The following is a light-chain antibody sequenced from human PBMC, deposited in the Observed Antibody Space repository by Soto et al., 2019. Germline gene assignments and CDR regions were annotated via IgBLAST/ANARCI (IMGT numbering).Light chain of an antibody. V-gene: IGKV3-20*01. CDR1: QSFSSSY. J-gene: IGKJ5*01. CDR3: QQYGSSPPIT. CDR2: GAS. Sequence: EIVLTQSPGTLSLSAGERATLSCRAIQSFSSSYLAWYQQKPGQAPRLLIYGASSRATGIPDRFSGSGSGTDFTLTISRLEPEDFAVYYCQQYGSSPPITFGQGTRLEIK.